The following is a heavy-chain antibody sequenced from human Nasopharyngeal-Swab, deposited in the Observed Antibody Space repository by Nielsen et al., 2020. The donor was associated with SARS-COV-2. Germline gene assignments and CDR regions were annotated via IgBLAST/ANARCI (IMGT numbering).Heavy chain of an antibody. D-gene: IGHD6-19*01. CDR1: GFSLSTSGMC. Sequence: SGPTLVKPTHTLTLTCTFSGFSLSTSGMCVSWIRQPPGKALEWLALIDWDDDKYYSTSLKTRLTISKDTSKNQVVLTMTNMDPVDTATYYCARIPGYSSGWYSGGMDVWGQGTTVTVSS. CDR2: IDWDDDK. J-gene: IGHJ6*02. V-gene: IGHV2-70*01. CDR3: ARIPGYSSGWYSGGMDV.